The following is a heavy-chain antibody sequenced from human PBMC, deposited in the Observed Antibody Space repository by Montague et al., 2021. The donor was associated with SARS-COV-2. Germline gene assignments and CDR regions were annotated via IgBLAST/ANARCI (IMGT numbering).Heavy chain of an antibody. J-gene: IGHJ2*01. V-gene: IGHV4-59*01. CDR2: GSS. D-gene: IGHD2-8*01. Sequence: GSSNYNPSLRRRVTISMQTSRNQVSLRLSSVTAADTALYYCARSQWHNWYFGRWGRGTLVTVYS. CDR3: ARSQWHNWYFGR.